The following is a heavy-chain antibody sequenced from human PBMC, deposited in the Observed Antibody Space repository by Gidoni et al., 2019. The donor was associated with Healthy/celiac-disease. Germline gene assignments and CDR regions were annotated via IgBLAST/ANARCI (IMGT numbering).Heavy chain of an antibody. CDR1: AYTFTSDW. V-gene: IGHV5-51*01. CDR3: ARLDNYEYIWGVFDY. Sequence: VQLLQSGAEVKKPVESLKISFTVSAYTFTSDWIGWVRQMPGKGLEWMGIIYPGDSDTRYSPSFQGQVTISADKSISTAYLQWSSLKASDTAMYYCARLDNYEYIWGVFDYWGQGTLVTVSS. D-gene: IGHD3-16*01. J-gene: IGHJ4*02. CDR2: IYPGDSDT.